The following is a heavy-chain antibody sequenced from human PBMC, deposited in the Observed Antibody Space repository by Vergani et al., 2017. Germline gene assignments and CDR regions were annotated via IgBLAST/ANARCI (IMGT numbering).Heavy chain of an antibody. CDR1: GGSFSGYY. J-gene: IGHJ6*02. V-gene: IGHV4-34*01. Sequence: QVQLQQWGAGLLKPSETLSLTCAVYGGSFSGYYWSWIRQPPGKGLEWIGEINHSGSTNYNPSLKSRVTISVDTSKNQFSLKLSSVTAADTAVYYCARGRYYGSGSRPYDGMDVWGQGTTVTVSS. CDR2: INHSGST. D-gene: IGHD3-10*01. CDR3: ARGRYYGSGSRPYDGMDV.